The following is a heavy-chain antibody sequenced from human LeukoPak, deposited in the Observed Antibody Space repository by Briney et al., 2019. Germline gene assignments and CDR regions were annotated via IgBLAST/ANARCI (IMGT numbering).Heavy chain of an antibody. CDR3: ARGPLAFRRVAGIFS. CDR2: IIHSGGT. D-gene: IGHD6-19*01. CDR1: GGSFSGYS. J-gene: IGHJ5*02. V-gene: IGHV4-34*01. Sequence: KPSETLSLTCAVYGGSFSGYSYTWIRQPPGKGLEWIGEIIHSGGTSYNPSLKSRLTISVDTSRKQFSLKLTSVTAADTALYFCARGPLAFRRVAGIFSWGRGTQVTVSS.